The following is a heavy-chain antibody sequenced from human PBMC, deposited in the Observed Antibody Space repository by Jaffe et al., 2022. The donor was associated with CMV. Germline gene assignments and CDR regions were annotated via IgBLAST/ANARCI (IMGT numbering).Heavy chain of an antibody. V-gene: IGHV3-48*03. CDR1: GFSLGNYE. D-gene: IGHD5-18*01. J-gene: IGHJ3*01. Sequence: EVELVESGGGLVQPGGSLRLSCLASGFSLGNYEMNWVRQAPGKGLEWVSYITGSGSTTYYPDSVKGRFTISRDNAKSSLYLQMNSLRAEDTAVYYCARAFYSYGGTSYAFDLWGPGTLVTVSS. CDR2: ITGSGSTT. CDR3: ARAFYSYGGTSYAFDL.